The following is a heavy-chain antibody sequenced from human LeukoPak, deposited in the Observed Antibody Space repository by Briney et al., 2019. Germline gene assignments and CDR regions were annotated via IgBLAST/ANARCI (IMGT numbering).Heavy chain of an antibody. V-gene: IGHV3-49*03. J-gene: IGHJ4*02. Sequence: GGSLRLSCTASGFTFGDYAMSWIRQAPGKGLEWVGFIRSKAYGETADYAASVKGRFTILRDDSKAIAYLQMNSLKTEDTAVYHCTRDRGAYNLYDYWGQGTLVTVTS. CDR2: IRSKAYGETA. D-gene: IGHD1-1*01. CDR1: GFTFGDYA. CDR3: TRDRGAYNLYDY.